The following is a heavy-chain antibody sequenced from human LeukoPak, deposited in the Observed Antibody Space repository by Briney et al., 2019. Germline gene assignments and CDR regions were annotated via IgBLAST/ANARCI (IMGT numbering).Heavy chain of an antibody. CDR2: ISWNSGSI. Sequence: GGSLRLSCAASGFTFDDYAMHWVRQAPGKGLEWVSGISWNSGSIGYADSVKGRFTISRDNAKNSLYLQMNSLRAEDTALYYCAKGHYYDSSGYVDYWGQGTLVTVSA. V-gene: IGHV3-9*01. D-gene: IGHD3-22*01. J-gene: IGHJ4*02. CDR1: GFTFDDYA. CDR3: AKGHYYDSSGYVDY.